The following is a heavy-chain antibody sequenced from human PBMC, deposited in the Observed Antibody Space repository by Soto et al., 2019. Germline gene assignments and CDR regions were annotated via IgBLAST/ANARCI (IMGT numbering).Heavy chain of an antibody. CDR1: GDSVSSPYY. J-gene: IGHJ4*02. CDR2: VFHTGTT. Sequence: QVQLQESGPGLVKPSGTLSLTCAVSGDSVSSPYYWCWVRQPPGKGLEWIGEVFHTGTTSYNPSLRSRVTISMDKSINQFSLDLSSVTAADTVVYYCARSAGWYAVHSWGPGTLVIV. V-gene: IGHV4-4*02. D-gene: IGHD6-19*01. CDR3: ARSAGWYAVHS.